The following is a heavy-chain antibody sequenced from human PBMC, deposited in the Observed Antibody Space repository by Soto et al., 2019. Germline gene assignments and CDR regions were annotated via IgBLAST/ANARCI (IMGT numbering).Heavy chain of an antibody. CDR3: ARGDEGLFDYGMDV. V-gene: IGHV3-13*01. CDR1: GFTFSRFD. Sequence: EVQLVESGGGLVQPGGSLRLSCAASGFTFSRFDMHWVRQVAGKGLEWVSTIGSAGDTYYSDSVRGRFTISRGNGKNSLYLQMNSLRAGDTAVYYCARGDEGLFDYGMDVWGKGTTGTVSS. J-gene: IGHJ6*04. D-gene: IGHD2-21*02. CDR2: IGSAGDT.